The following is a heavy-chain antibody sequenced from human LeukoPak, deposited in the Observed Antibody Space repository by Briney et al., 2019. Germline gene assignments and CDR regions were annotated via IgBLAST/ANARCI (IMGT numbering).Heavy chain of an antibody. V-gene: IGHV3-11*04. J-gene: IGHJ4*02. CDR2: ISSSGSTI. D-gene: IGHD3-16*02. CDR1: GFTFSDYS. CDR3: ARDQASGITFGGVIGTFDY. Sequence: PGGSLRLSCAASGFTFSDYSMSWIRQAPGKGLEWVSYISSSGSTIYYADSVKGRFTISRDNAKNSLYLQMNSLRAEDTAVYYCARDQASGITFGGVIGTFDYWGQGTLVTVSS.